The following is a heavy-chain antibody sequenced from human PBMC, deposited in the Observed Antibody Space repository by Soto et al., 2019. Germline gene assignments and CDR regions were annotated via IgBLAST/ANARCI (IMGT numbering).Heavy chain of an antibody. CDR2: SNAGTANT. D-gene: IGHD6-13*01. V-gene: IGHV1-3*01. CDR3: ARDRSGYPDF. J-gene: IGHJ4*01. CDR1: GYTFSDYP. Sequence: QVQLVQSGAEVKKPRASVRVSCKASGYTFSDYPMHWVRQAPGQRLEWLGWSNAGTANTKYSQKFQGRITITRDTFASTVYMELSSVTSHDTAVYYCARDRSGYPDFWGQGTLVTISA.